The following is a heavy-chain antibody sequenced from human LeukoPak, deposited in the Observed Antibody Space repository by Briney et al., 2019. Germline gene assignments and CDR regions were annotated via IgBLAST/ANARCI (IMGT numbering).Heavy chain of an antibody. CDR3: ARATGYSSGWGLYYLDY. V-gene: IGHV1-69*13. CDR1: GGTFSSYA. J-gene: IGHJ4*02. D-gene: IGHD6-19*01. Sequence: AASVKVSCKASGGTFSSYAISWVRQAPGQGLEWMGGIIPIFGTANYAQKFQGRVTITADESTSTAYMELSSLRSEDTAVYYCARATGYSSGWGLYYLDYWGQGTLVTVSS. CDR2: IIPIFGTA.